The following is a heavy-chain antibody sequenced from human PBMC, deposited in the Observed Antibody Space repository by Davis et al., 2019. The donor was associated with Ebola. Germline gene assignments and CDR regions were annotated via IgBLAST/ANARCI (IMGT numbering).Heavy chain of an antibody. CDR1: GFSVSDNY. CDR2: ISSSGSTI. D-gene: IGHD4-11*01. J-gene: IGHJ4*02. V-gene: IGHV3-11*04. Sequence: PGGSLRLSCAASGFSVSDNYMSWVRQAPGKGLEWVSYISSSGSTIYYADSVKGRFTISRDNAKNSLTLQMNSLTAEDTAVYYCARGDFGNGPFDYWGQGTLVTVSS. CDR3: ARGDFGNGPFDY.